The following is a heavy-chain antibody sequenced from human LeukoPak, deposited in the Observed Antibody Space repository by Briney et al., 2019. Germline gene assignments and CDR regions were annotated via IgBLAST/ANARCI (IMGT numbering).Heavy chain of an antibody. CDR1: GGSISNDH. CDR3: ARLIGLGEVSPYFDY. D-gene: IGHD3-16*02. Sequence: SETLSLTCTVSGGSISNDHWTWLRQSPGKSLEWVGCKHKSGSTHYIPSLRSRVTISVDMSKSQFSLKLNSVTAPDTAVYYCARLIGLGEVSPYFDYWGQGRLVTVSS. J-gene: IGHJ4*02. V-gene: IGHV4-59*01. CDR2: KHKSGST.